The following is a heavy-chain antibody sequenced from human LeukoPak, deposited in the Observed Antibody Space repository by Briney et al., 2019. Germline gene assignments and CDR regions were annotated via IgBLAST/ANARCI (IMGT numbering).Heavy chain of an antibody. D-gene: IGHD3-3*01. V-gene: IGHV1-69*10. CDR2: XIPILGIA. CDR1: GGTFSSYA. CDR3: ASDDYYDFWSGYLH. Sequence: SVKVSCKASGGTFSSYAISWVRQAXGQGLEXXXXXIPILGIANYAQKFQGRVTITADKSTSTAYMELSSLRSEDTAVYYCASDDYYDFWSGYLHWGQGTLVTVSS. J-gene: IGHJ4*02.